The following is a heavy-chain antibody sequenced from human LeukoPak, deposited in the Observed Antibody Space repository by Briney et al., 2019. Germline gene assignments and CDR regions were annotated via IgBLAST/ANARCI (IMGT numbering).Heavy chain of an antibody. Sequence: SETLSLTCAVYGGSFSGYYWSWIRQPPGKGLEWIGEINHSGSTNYNPSLKSRVTISVDTSKNQFSLKLSSVTAADTAVYYCAREKRLSHWGQGTLVTVSS. CDR1: GGSFSGYY. V-gene: IGHV4-34*01. CDR3: AREKRLSH. D-gene: IGHD5-12*01. CDR2: INHSGST. J-gene: IGHJ4*02.